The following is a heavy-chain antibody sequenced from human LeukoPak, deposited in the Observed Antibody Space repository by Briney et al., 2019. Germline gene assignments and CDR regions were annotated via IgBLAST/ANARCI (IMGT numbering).Heavy chain of an antibody. CDR1: GFTFSSYS. CDR3: ARDFLHYDSSGYYKSDAFDI. J-gene: IGHJ3*02. V-gene: IGHV3-21*01. CDR2: ISSSSSYI. D-gene: IGHD3-22*01. Sequence: KTGGSLRLSCEASGFTFSSYSMNWVRQAPGKGLEWVSSISSSSSYIYYADSVKGRFTISRDDAKNSLYLQMNSLRAEDTAVYYCARDFLHYDSSGYYKSDAFDIWGQGTMVTVSS.